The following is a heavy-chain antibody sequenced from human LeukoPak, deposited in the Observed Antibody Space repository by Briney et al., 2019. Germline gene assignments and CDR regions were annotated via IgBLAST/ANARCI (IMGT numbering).Heavy chain of an antibody. D-gene: IGHD6-19*01. Sequence: GGSLRLSCAASGFTFSSYWMHWVRQAPGKGLVWVSRINSDGSSTSYADSVKGRFTISRDNAKNTLYLQMNSLRAEDTAVYYCARGSAYSSGWYSFDYWGQGTLVTVSS. CDR2: INSDGSST. CDR1: GFTFSSYW. CDR3: ARGSAYSSGWYSFDY. V-gene: IGHV3-74*01. J-gene: IGHJ4*02.